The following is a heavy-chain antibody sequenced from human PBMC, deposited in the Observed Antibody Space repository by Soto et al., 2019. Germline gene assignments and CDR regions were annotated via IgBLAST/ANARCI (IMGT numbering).Heavy chain of an antibody. J-gene: IGHJ6*02. D-gene: IGHD2-2*01. Sequence: GASLKVSCKSSGYTFTSYGISWVRQAPGQGLEWMGWISAYNGNTNYAQKLQGRVTMTTDTSTSTAYMELRSLRSDDTAVYYCARERVVVPAAMQGGTYYYYYYGMDVWGQGTTVTVSS. CDR3: ARERVVVPAAMQGGTYYYYYYGMDV. CDR1: GYTFTSYG. CDR2: ISAYNGNT. V-gene: IGHV1-18*01.